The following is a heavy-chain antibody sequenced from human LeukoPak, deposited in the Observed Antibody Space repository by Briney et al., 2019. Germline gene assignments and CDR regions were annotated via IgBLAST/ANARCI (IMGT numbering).Heavy chain of an antibody. J-gene: IGHJ5*02. CDR2: ISAYNGNT. CDR3: ARVAHRETLTEGDWFDP. D-gene: IGHD3-16*01. CDR1: GYTFTSYG. Sequence: ASVKVSCKASGYTFTSYGISCVRQAPGQGLEWMGWISAYNGNTNYAQKLQGRVTMTTDTSTSTAYMELRSLRSDDTAVYYCARVAHRETLTEGDWFDPWGQGTLVTVSS. V-gene: IGHV1-18*01.